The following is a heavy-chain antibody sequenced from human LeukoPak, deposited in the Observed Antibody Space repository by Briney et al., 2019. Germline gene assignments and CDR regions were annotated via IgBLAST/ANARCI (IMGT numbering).Heavy chain of an antibody. D-gene: IGHD1-26*01. CDR2: TSGSGGTT. V-gene: IGHV3-23*01. Sequence: PGGSLRLSCAASGFTFSSYAMSWVRLAPGKGLEWVSVTSGSGGTTYYADSVKGRFTISRDNTKNTLYLQMNSLRDEDTAVYYCARRIGGANNFDNWGQGTLVTVSS. CDR3: ARRIGGANNFDN. J-gene: IGHJ4*02. CDR1: GFTFSSYA.